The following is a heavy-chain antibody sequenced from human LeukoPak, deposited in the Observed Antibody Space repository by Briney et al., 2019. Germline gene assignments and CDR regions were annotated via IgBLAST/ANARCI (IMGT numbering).Heavy chain of an antibody. V-gene: IGHV3-23*01. CDR3: ARLEGASLSYSGSYWGYYYYYMDV. D-gene: IGHD1-26*01. Sequence: GGSLRLSCAASGFTFSNYAMSWVRQAPGKGLEWVSAISGSDGNTYYADSVKGRFTISRDNAKNSLYLQMNSLRAEDTAVYYCARLEGASLSYSGSYWGYYYYYMDVWGQGTLVTVSS. CDR2: ISGSDGNT. J-gene: IGHJ6*03. CDR1: GFTFSNYA.